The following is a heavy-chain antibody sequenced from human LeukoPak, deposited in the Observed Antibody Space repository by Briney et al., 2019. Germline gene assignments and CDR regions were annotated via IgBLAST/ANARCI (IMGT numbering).Heavy chain of an antibody. J-gene: IGHJ6*03. V-gene: IGHV1-69*05. Sequence: SVKVSCKASGGTFSSYAISWVRQASGQGLEWMGGIIPIFGTANYAQKFQGRVTITTDESTSTAYMELSSLRSEDTAVYYCAGTPHFWSGYLSVGSYYYYMDVWGKGTTVTVSS. CDR3: AGTPHFWSGYLSVGSYYYYMDV. CDR2: IIPIFGTA. D-gene: IGHD3-3*02. CDR1: GGTFSSYA.